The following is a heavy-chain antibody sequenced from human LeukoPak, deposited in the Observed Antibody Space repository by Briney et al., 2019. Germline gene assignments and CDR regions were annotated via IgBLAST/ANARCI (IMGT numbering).Heavy chain of an antibody. D-gene: IGHD3-10*01. CDR2: ISNSGGTT. Sequence: GGSLRLSCAASGFTFSSYVISWVRQAPGKGLEWVSGISNSGGTTYYADSVKGRFTISRDNSQNTLYLQMNSLRAEDTAVYYCANPLTGRRSFDCWGQGALVTVSS. V-gene: IGHV3-23*01. J-gene: IGHJ4*02. CDR3: ANPLTGRRSFDC. CDR1: GFTFSSYV.